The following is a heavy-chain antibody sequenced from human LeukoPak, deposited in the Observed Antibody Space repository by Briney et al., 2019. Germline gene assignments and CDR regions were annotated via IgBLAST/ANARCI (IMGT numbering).Heavy chain of an antibody. D-gene: IGHD6-6*01. CDR3: ARDREAYSSSPDSFDY. J-gene: IGHJ4*02. CDR2: IDPSGGST. Sequence: ASVKVSCKASGYTFTSYYITSVRQAPGQGLEWLGIIDPSGGSTSYAQKFQGRVNMTRDMSTSTVYMELSSLRSEDTAVYYCARDREAYSSSPDSFDYWGQGTLVSVSS. V-gene: IGHV1-46*01. CDR1: GYTFTSYY.